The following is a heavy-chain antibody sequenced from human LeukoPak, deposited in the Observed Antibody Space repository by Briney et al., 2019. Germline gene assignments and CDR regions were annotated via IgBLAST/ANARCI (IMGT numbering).Heavy chain of an antibody. CDR2: TYSGGRT. J-gene: IGHJ4*02. CDR3: AKRNRWEVYFDY. CDR1: GFTVTRNY. Sequence: GGSLRLSCAASGFTVTRNYMTWVRQAPGKGLEWVSVTYSGGRTYYEDSVKGRFTISRDNSKNTLYLQMNSLRAEDTAVYYCAKRNRWEVYFDYWGRGTLVTVSS. V-gene: IGHV3-53*05. D-gene: IGHD1-26*01.